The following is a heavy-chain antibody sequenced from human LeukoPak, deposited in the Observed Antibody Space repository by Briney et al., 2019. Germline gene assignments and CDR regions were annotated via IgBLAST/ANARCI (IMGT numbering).Heavy chain of an antibody. CDR3: ARDMSYSSSWTNPEVYIY. CDR1: GFTFSSYA. CDR2: ISYDGSNK. D-gene: IGHD6-13*01. Sequence: PGGSLRLSCAASGFTFSSYAMHWVRQAPGKGLEWVAVISYDGSNKYYADSVKGRFTISRDNSKNTLYLQMNSLRAEDTAVYYCARDMSYSSSWTNPEVYIYWGRGTLVTVSS. J-gene: IGHJ4*02. V-gene: IGHV3-30-3*01.